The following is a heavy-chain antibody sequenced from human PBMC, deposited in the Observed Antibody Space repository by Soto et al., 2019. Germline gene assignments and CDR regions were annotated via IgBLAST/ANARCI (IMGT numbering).Heavy chain of an antibody. CDR2: FYDLDGT. D-gene: IGHD4-4*01. V-gene: IGHV3-53*01. Sequence: GGPLRLCCAVSGLTVSGKKYVAWVRQAPGKGLEWVSGFYDLDGTYYADSLKGRFTTSGDSSRTIVYLQMDGLRPEDTAVYYCATWHLQEHAYDVWGQGTTVTVSS. J-gene: IGHJ3*01. CDR3: ATWHLQEHAYDV. CDR1: GLTVSGKKY.